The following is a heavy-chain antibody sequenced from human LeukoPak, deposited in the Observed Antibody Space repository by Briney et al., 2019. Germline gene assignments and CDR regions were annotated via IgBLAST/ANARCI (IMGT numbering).Heavy chain of an antibody. CDR3: AKGPNTYYFYYSMDV. CDR2: ISGSGAST. D-gene: IGHD1/OR15-1a*01. CDR1: GFTFSSYA. V-gene: IGHV3-23*01. J-gene: IGHJ6*03. Sequence: GGSLRLSCAASGFTFSSYAMSWVRQAPGKGLEWVSVISGSGASTYYADSVTGRFTISRDNSKNTLYLQMNSLRAEDTAVYYCAKGPNTYYFYYSMDVWGKGTTVTVSS.